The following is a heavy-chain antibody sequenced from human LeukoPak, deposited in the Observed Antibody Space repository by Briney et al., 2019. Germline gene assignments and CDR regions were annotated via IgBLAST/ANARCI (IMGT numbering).Heavy chain of an antibody. D-gene: IGHD3-3*01. V-gene: IGHV1-69*05. CDR3: ASRSGDFWSGFFDY. CDR1: GGTFSSYA. Sequence: ASVKVSCKASGGTFSSYAISWVRQAPGQGLEWMGGIIPIFGTANYAQKFQGRVTITTDESTSTAYMELSSLRSEDTAVYYCASRSGDFWSGFFDYWGQGTLVTVSS. CDR2: IIPIFGTA. J-gene: IGHJ4*02.